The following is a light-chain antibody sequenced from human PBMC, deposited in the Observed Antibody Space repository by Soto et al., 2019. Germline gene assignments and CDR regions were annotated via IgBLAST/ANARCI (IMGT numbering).Light chain of an antibody. CDR1: QSVNNNY. CDR3: QQYGSSPLT. V-gene: IGKV3-20*01. Sequence: EIVLTQSPGTLSLSPEERATLSCRASQSVNNNYLAWYQQKPGQAPRLLIYGASRRATGIPDRFSGSGSGTDFTLTISRLEPEDFALYSCQQYGSSPLTFGGGTKVEIK. CDR2: GAS. J-gene: IGKJ4*01.